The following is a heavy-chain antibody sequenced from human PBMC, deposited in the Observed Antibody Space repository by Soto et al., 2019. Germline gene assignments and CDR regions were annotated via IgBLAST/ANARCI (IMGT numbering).Heavy chain of an antibody. CDR1: GFTFSSYA. CDR2: ISYDGSNK. J-gene: IGHJ6*02. V-gene: IGHV3-30-3*01. CDR3: AREALPSDYGMDV. Sequence: QVQLVESGGGVVQPGRSLRLSCAASGFTFSSYAMHWVRQAPGKGLEWVAVISYDGSNKYYADSVKGRFTISRDNSKNTLYLKMNSLRAEDTAVYYCAREALPSDYGMDVWGQGTTVTVSS.